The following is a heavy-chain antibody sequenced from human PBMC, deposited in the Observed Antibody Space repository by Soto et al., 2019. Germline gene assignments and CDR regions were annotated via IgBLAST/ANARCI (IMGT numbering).Heavy chain of an antibody. D-gene: IGHD6-13*01. V-gene: IGHV1-18*01. CDR3: AKQQQQLVSFFDY. CDR2: ITAYNSNT. Sequence: GASVKVSCKASGYTFTDYGISWVRQAPGQGFEWMGWITAYNSNTKYAQKFQGRVTMTTDTSTSTVYMDLRSLTSDDTAVYYCAKQQQQLVSFFDYWGQGTLVTVSS. CDR1: GYTFTDYG. J-gene: IGHJ4*02.